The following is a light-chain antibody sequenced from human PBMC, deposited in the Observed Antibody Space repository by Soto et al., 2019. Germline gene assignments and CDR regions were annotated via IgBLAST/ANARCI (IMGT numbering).Light chain of an antibody. V-gene: IGKV3-11*01. CDR1: QSVSSY. CDR3: QQRSNWPLT. Sequence: IGLPQSLASRSLSRGERATHSCRASQSVSSYLAWYQQKPGQAPRLLIYDASNRATGIPARFSGSGSGTDFTLTISSLEPEDFAVYYCQQRSNWPLTFGGGTKVDIK. CDR2: DAS. J-gene: IGKJ4*01.